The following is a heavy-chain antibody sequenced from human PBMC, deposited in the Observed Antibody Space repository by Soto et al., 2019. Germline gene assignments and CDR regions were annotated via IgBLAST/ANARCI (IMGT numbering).Heavy chain of an antibody. CDR1: GYTFTGYY. CDR2: INPNSGGT. J-gene: IGHJ3*02. CDR3: ARAAQDPYYYDSSGYYETFDI. D-gene: IGHD3-22*01. Sequence: ASVKVSCKASGYTFTGYYMHWVRQAPGQGLEWMGWINPNSGGTNYAQKFQGGVTMTRDTSISTAYMELSRLRSDDTAVYYCARAAQDPYYYDSSGYYETFDIWGQGTMVTVSS. V-gene: IGHV1-2*02.